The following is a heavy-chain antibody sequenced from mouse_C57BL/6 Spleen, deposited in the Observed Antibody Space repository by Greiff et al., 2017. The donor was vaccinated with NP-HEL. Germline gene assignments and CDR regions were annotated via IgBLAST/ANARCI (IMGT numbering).Heavy chain of an antibody. CDR3: SRPGYYYGSSPWYFYV. Sequence: EVQLQQSGPELVKPGASVKISCKASGYTFTDYYMNWVKQSHGKSLEWIGDINPNNGGTSYNQKFKGKATLTVDKSSSTSYMELRSLTSEDSAVYYCSRPGYYYGSSPWYFYVWGTGTTVTVSS. CDR1: GYTFTDYY. V-gene: IGHV1-26*01. D-gene: IGHD1-1*01. CDR2: INPNNGGT. J-gene: IGHJ1*03.